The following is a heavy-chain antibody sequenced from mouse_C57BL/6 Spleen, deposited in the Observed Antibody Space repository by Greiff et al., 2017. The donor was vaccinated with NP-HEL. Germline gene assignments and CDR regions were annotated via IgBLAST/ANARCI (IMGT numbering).Heavy chain of an antibody. V-gene: IGHV5-17*01. CDR3: ARRAYYSNYCFDY. J-gene: IGHJ2*01. CDR1: GFTFSDYG. D-gene: IGHD2-5*01. Sequence: EVMLVESGGGLVKPGGSLKLSCAASGFTFSDYGMHWVRQAPEKGLEWVAYISSGSSTIYYADTVKGRFTISRDNAKNTLFLQMTSLRSEDTAMYYCARRAYYSNYCFDYWGQGTTLTVSS. CDR2: ISSGSSTI.